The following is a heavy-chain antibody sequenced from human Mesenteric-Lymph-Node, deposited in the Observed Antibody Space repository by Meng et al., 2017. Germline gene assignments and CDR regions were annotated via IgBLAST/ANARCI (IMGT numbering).Heavy chain of an antibody. CDR1: GFSLSSSGVG. CDR3: AHSPLHSIAVAGSFDY. Sequence: SGPTLVKPTQTLTLTCTFSGFSLSSSGVGVGWIRQPPGKALEWLALIYWDDDKRYSPSLKSRLTITKDTSKNQVVLTMTNMDPVDTATYYCAHSPLHSIAVAGSFDYWGQGTLVTVSS. CDR2: IYWDDDK. D-gene: IGHD6-19*01. J-gene: IGHJ4*02. V-gene: IGHV2-5*02.